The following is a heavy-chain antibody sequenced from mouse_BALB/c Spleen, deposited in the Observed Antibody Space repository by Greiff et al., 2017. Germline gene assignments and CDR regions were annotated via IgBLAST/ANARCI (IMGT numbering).Heavy chain of an antibody. CDR1: GFSLTSYG. J-gene: IGHJ4*01. D-gene: IGHD1-1*01. V-gene: IGHV2-9*02. CDR2: IWAGGST. CDR3: ARGIYYYGSHYYAMDY. Sequence: VMLVESGPGLVAPSQSLSITCTVSGFSLTSYGVHWVRQPPGKGLEWLGVIWAGGSTNYNSALMSRLSISKDNSKSQVFLKMNSLQTDDTAMYYCARGIYYYGSHYYAMDYWGQGTSVTVSS.